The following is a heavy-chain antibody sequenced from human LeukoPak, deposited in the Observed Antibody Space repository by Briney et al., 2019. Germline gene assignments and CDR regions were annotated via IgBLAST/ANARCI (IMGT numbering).Heavy chain of an antibody. CDR2: INPNSGGT. D-gene: IGHD2-15*01. V-gene: IGHV1-2*02. Sequence: GASVKVSCKASGYTFTGYYMHWVRQAPGQGLEWMGWINPNSGGTNYAQKFQGRVTMTRDTSISTAYMELSRLRSDDTAVYYCAREKRYCSGGSCYSIGWFDPWGQGTLVTVSS. J-gene: IGHJ5*02. CDR1: GYTFTGYY. CDR3: AREKRYCSGGSCYSIGWFDP.